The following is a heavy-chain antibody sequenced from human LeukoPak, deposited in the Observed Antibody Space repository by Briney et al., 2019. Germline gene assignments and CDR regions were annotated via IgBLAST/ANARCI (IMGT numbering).Heavy chain of an antibody. D-gene: IGHD4-17*01. J-gene: IGHJ3*02. CDR3: ARRSAVKDAFDI. CDR2: INSDGSST. V-gene: IGHV3-74*01. CDR1: GFTFSNYW. Sequence: GGSLRLSCAASGFTFSNYWMHWVRQAPGKGLVWVSRINSDGSSTSYADSVKGRFTTSRDNAKNTLYLQMNSLRAEDTAVYYCARRSAVKDAFDIWGQGTMVTVSS.